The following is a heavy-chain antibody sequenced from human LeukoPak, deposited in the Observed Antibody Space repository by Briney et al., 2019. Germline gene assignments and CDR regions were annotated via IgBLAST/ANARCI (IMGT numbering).Heavy chain of an antibody. CDR3: ARGVVVVVPAAMPVVYFDY. CDR2: INPNSGGT. CDR1: GYTFTGYY. J-gene: IGHJ4*02. D-gene: IGHD2-2*01. V-gene: IGHV1-2*02. Sequence: GASVKVSCKASGYTFTGYYMHWVRQAPGQGLEWMGWINPNSGGTNYAQKFQGRVTMTRDTSISTAYMELSRLRSDDTAVYYCARGVVVVVPAAMPVVYFDYWGQGTLVTVSS.